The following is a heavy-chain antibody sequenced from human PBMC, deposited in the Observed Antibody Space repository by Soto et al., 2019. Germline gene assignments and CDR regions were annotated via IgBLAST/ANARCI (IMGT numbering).Heavy chain of an antibody. CDR3: ASGNYQGGYYTSYYYYGMDV. V-gene: IGHV1-69*06. CDR2: IIPIFGTA. D-gene: IGHD1-26*01. J-gene: IGHJ6*02. CDR1: GGTFSSYA. Sequence: QVQLVQSGAEVKKPGSSVKVSCKASGGTFSSYAISWVRQAPGQGLEWMGGIIPIFGTANYAQKFQGRVTITADKSTSTAYMELSSLRSEDTAVYYCASGNYQGGYYTSYYYYGMDVWGQGTTVTVSS.